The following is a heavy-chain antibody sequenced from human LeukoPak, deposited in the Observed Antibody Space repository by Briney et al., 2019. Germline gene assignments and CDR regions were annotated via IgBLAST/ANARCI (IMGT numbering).Heavy chain of an antibody. D-gene: IGHD2-2*02. Sequence: SDTLSLTCTVSAGSVNSSPYYWGWIRQPPGKGLEWIGYIYYSGSIYYNPSLKSRVTMSVDTSKNQFSLKLSSVTAVDTAVYYCARTMSSSHTVYGMDVWGQGTTVTVSS. CDR3: ARTMSSSHTVYGMDV. J-gene: IGHJ6*02. V-gene: IGHV4-28*05. CDR2: IYYSGSI. CDR1: AGSVNSSPYY.